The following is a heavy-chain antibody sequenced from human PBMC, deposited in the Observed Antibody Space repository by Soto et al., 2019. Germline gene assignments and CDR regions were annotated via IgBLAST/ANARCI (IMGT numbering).Heavy chain of an antibody. CDR3: ARGYTFGGVIGPFVS. Sequence: QVQLVQSGAEVKRPGSSVKVSCRASGGTFNNYGISWVRQAPRQGLEWMGGFIPIFGTASYTQKFQGRVTIIADESTCTAYMKLSSLGSEDTAVYYCARGYTFGGVIGPFVSWGQGTLVTVSS. V-gene: IGHV1-69*01. J-gene: IGHJ4*02. CDR1: GGTFNNYG. D-gene: IGHD3-16*02. CDR2: FIPIFGTA.